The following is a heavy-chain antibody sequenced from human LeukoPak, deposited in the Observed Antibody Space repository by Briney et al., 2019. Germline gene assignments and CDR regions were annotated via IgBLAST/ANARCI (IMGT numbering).Heavy chain of an antibody. CDR3: ARAGLAAAGIDAFDI. Sequence: GGSLRLSCAASGFTFSSYSMNWVRQAPGKGLEWVSSISSSSSYIYYADSVKGRFTISRDNAKNSLYLHMNSLRAEDTAVYYCARAGLAAAGIDAFDIWGQGTMVTVSS. CDR1: GFTFSSYS. J-gene: IGHJ3*02. CDR2: ISSSSSYI. D-gene: IGHD6-13*01. V-gene: IGHV3-21*01.